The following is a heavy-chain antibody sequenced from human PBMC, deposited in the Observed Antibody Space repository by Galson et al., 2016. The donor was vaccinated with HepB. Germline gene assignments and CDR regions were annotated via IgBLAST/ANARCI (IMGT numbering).Heavy chain of an antibody. J-gene: IGHJ4*02. Sequence: ETLSLTCTVSGDSISRSNYYWAWFRQPPGKGLEWIGSIYYSGSTYYNESLKSRVTISGDTSNNEFSLRLTFVTAADTAVYYCARQWGMVTVCDYWGQGTLVTVSS. CDR1: GDSISRSNYY. CDR2: IYYSGST. V-gene: IGHV4-39*01. D-gene: IGHD5-18*01. CDR3: ARQWGMVTVCDY.